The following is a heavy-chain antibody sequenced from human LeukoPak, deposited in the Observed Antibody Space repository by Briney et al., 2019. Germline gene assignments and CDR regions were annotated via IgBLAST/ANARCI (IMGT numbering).Heavy chain of an antibody. CDR2: VTGFNGKT. Sequence: GASVKVSCKTSGYTFTDYGLTWVRQAPGQGLEWLGWVTGFNGKTTYARRVEDRLILTTNTSTSTGTLDLRGLRADDTAVYYCARVGSSGESYFWGQGTLVTVSS. J-gene: IGHJ4*02. D-gene: IGHD3-10*01. V-gene: IGHV1-18*01. CDR3: ARVGSSGESYF. CDR1: GYTFTDYG.